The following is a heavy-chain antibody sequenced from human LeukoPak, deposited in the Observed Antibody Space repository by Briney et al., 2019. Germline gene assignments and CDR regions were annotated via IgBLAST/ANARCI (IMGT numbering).Heavy chain of an antibody. D-gene: IGHD2-2*01. Sequence: GGSLRLSCAASGFTFSSYSMNWVRQAPGKGLEWVSSISSSSSYIYYADSVKGRFTISRGNSKNTLYLQMNSLRAEDTAVYYCAKAHSYSSNYWGQGTLVTVSS. J-gene: IGHJ4*02. CDR2: ISSSSSYI. CDR1: GFTFSSYS. V-gene: IGHV3-21*04. CDR3: AKAHSYSSNY.